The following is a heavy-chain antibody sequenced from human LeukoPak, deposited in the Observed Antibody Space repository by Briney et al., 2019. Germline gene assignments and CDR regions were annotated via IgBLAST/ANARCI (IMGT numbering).Heavy chain of an antibody. Sequence: ASVKVSCKASGYIFTTYYMHWMRQAPGQGPEWMGIINPNSGGTNYAQKFQGRVTMTRDTSISTAYMELSRLRSDDTAVYYCARDTGALLVPNLGYWGQGTLVTVSS. V-gene: IGHV1-2*02. J-gene: IGHJ4*02. D-gene: IGHD4/OR15-4a*01. CDR1: GYIFTTYY. CDR2: INPNSGGT. CDR3: ARDTGALLVPNLGY.